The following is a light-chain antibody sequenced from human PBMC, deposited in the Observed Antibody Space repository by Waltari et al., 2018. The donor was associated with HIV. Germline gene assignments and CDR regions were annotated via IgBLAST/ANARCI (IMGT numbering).Light chain of an antibody. Sequence: QSVLTQPPSVSGAPGQRVTISCTGSSSNIGAGYDVHWYQQLPGTAPKLLIYGSSNRPSGVPDRFSGSKSGTSASLAITGRQAEDEADYYCQSYDSSLSAPFGGGTKLTVL. V-gene: IGLV1-40*01. CDR3: QSYDSSLSAP. CDR1: SSNIGAGYD. CDR2: GSS. J-gene: IGLJ3*02.